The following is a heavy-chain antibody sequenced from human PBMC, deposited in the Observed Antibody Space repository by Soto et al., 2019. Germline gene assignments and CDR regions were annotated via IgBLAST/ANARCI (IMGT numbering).Heavy chain of an antibody. CDR3: ARHKRDLRFLEWSYYFDY. J-gene: IGHJ4*02. CDR1: GFTFSSYA. CDR2: ISYDGSNK. D-gene: IGHD3-3*01. Sequence: GGSLRLSCAASGFTFSSYAMHWVRQAPGKGLEWVAVISYDGSNKYYADSVKGRFSISRDNSKNTLYLQMNSLRAEDTAVYYCARHKRDLRFLEWSYYFDYGGQGTLVTVSS. V-gene: IGHV3-30-3*01.